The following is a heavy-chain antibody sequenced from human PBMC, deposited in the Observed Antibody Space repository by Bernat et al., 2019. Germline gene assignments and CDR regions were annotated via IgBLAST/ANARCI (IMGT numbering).Heavy chain of an antibody. D-gene: IGHD3-10*01. Sequence: EVQLVESGGGLVKPGGSLRLSCAASGVTFSNAWMSWVRQAPGKGLEWVGRIKSKTDGGTTDYAAPVKGRFTISRDDSKNTLYLQMNSLKTEDTAVYYCTTDPLSGGVITGWGQGTLVTVSS. J-gene: IGHJ4*02. V-gene: IGHV3-15*01. CDR1: GVTFSNAW. CDR2: IKSKTDGGTT. CDR3: TTDPLSGGVITG.